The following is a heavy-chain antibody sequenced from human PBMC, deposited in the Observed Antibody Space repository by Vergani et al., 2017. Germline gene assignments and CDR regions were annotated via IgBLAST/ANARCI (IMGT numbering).Heavy chain of an antibody. CDR2: IIPILGTA. CDR3: AGDLMPRLPDDAFDI. Sequence: QVQLVQSGAEVKKPGSSVKVSCKASGGTFSSYAISWVRQAPGQGLEWMGRIIPILGTANYAQKFQGRVTITADESTSTAYMELSSLRSEDTAVYYCAGDLMPRLPDDAFDIWGQGTMVTVSS. V-gene: IGHV1-69*11. J-gene: IGHJ3*02. CDR1: GGTFSSYA. D-gene: IGHD5-12*01.